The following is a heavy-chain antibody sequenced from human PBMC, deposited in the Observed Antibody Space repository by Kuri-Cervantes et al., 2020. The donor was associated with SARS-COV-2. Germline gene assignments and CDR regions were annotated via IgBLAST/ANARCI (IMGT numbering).Heavy chain of an antibody. CDR1: GYTFTSYG. Sequence: ASVKVSCKASGYTFTSYGISWVRQAPGQGLEWMGWMNPKSGNTGNTGYAQKFQGRVTMTRNTSISTAYMELSSLRSEDTAVYYCARVERGSSGYKLLDYWGQGTLVTVSS. CDR3: ARVERGSSGYKLLDY. J-gene: IGHJ4*02. V-gene: IGHV1-8*02. D-gene: IGHD3-22*01. CDR2: MNPKSGNTGNT.